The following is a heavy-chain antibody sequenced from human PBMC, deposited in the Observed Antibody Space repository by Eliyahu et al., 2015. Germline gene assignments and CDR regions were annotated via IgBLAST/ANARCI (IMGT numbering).Heavy chain of an antibody. V-gene: IGHV4-34*01. CDR3: ARESPTPKRFDP. CDR1: GGSFSGYX. CDR2: INHSGST. Sequence: QVQLQQWGAGLLKPSETLSLTCAVYGGSFSGYXWSWIRQPPGKGLEWIGEINHSGSTNXNPSLKSRVTISVDTSKNQFSLKLSSVTAADTAVYYCARESPTPKRFDPWGQGTLVTVSS. J-gene: IGHJ5*02. D-gene: IGHD4-17*01.